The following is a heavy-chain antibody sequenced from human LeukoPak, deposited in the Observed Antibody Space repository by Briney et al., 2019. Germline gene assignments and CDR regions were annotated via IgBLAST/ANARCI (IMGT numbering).Heavy chain of an antibody. D-gene: IGHD6-19*01. J-gene: IGHJ4*02. Sequence: GGSLRLSCTASGFTFSDYAMTWGRQAPGKGLERVGFIRNKANGGTADYAASVKGRFTISRDDSKTIAYLEMNSLKTEDTAVYFCSRAYSTGWLGINDYWGQGTLVTVSS. V-gene: IGHV3-49*04. CDR3: SRAYSTGWLGINDY. CDR1: GFTFSDYA. CDR2: IRNKANGGTA.